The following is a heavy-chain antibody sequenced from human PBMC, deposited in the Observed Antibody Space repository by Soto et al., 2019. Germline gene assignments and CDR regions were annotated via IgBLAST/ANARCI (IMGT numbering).Heavy chain of an antibody. CDR3: ARMGLHLGELSRNWFDP. CDR2: IYSRGRT. CDR1: GGSINSGEYY. J-gene: IGHJ5*02. D-gene: IGHD3-16*02. V-gene: IGHV4-31*03. Sequence: QVQLQEAGPGLVKPSQTLSLTCSMSGGSINSGEYYWNWISQYPGKGLEWIGYIYSRGRTHYNPSLKSRINISLDTSNNLLSLKLSSVTAADTAVYYCARMGLHLGELSRNWFDPWGRGTLVTVSS.